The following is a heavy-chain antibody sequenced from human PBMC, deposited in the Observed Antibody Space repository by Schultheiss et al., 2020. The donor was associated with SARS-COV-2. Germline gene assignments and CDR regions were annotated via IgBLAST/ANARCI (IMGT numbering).Heavy chain of an antibody. V-gene: IGHV3-23*01. CDR1: GFTFSSYV. D-gene: IGHD3-10*01. CDR3: ARGLLEVSGRAFDY. Sequence: GGSLRLSCAASGFTFSSYVMSWVRQAPGKGLEWVSGISGSDRRTSYADSVKGRFTVSRDNSKKTLYLQMNFLRVEDTAVYYCARGLLEVSGRAFDYWGQGTLVTVSS. J-gene: IGHJ4*02. CDR2: ISGSDRRT.